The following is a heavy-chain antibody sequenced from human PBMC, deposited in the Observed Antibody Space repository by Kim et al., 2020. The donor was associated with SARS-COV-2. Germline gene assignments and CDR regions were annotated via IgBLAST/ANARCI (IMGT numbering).Heavy chain of an antibody. V-gene: IGHV3-21*01. J-gene: IGHJ4*02. D-gene: IGHD4-17*01. CDR3: ARDPDPTVTTAY. Sequence: YYADSVKGRFTISRDNAKNSLYLQMNSLRAEDTAVYYCARDPDPTVTTAYWGQGTLVTVSS.